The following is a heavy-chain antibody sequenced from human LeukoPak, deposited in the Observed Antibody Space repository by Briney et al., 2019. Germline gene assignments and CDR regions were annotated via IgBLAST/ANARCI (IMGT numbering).Heavy chain of an antibody. CDR2: IYHSGST. Sequence: SQTLSLTCAVSGGSISSGGYSWSWIRQPPGKGLEWIGYIYHSGSTYYNPSLKSRVTISVDRSKNQFSLKLSSVTAADTAVYYCATLGSVGYWGQGTLVTVSS. CDR3: ATLGSVGY. V-gene: IGHV4-30-2*01. D-gene: IGHD5-12*01. J-gene: IGHJ4*02. CDR1: GGSISSGGYS.